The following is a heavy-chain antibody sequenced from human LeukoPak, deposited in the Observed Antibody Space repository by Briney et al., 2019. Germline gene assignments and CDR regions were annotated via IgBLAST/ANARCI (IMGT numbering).Heavy chain of an antibody. CDR3: ARIDSSGGSPQMDY. D-gene: IGHD6-19*01. Sequence: SGPALVKPTQTLTLTCTFSGFSLSTSGMSVSWIRQPPGKALEWLARIDWDDDKFYATSLKTRLTISKDTSRNQVVLTLTNVDPVDTATYYCARIDSSGGSPQMDYWGQGTLVTVSS. CDR2: IDWDDDK. CDR1: GFSLSTSGMS. J-gene: IGHJ4*02. V-gene: IGHV2-70*17.